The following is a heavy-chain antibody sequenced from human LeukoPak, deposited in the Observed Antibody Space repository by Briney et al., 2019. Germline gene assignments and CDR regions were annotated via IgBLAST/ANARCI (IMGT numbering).Heavy chain of an antibody. Sequence: PGGSLRLSCAASGFTFSSYAMSWVRQAPGKGLEWVSAISGSGGSTYYADSVKGRFTISRDNSKNTLYLQMSSLRAEDTAVYYCAKYGVYSYGLYFDYWGQGTLVTVSS. CDR1: GFTFSSYA. CDR3: AKYGVYSYGLYFDY. D-gene: IGHD5-18*01. CDR2: ISGSGGST. J-gene: IGHJ4*02. V-gene: IGHV3-23*01.